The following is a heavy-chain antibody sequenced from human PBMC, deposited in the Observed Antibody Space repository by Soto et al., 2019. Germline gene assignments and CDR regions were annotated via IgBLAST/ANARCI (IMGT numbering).Heavy chain of an antibody. J-gene: IGHJ4*02. D-gene: IGHD2-8*01. V-gene: IGHV3-23*01. CDR1: GFTFSSYA. CDR2: ISGSGGST. Sequence: EVQLLESGGGLVQPGGSLRLSCAASGFTFSSYAMSWVRQAPGKGLEWVSAISGSGGSTYYADSVKGRFTISRDNSKNTRYLQMNSLRAEDTAVYYCAKTMVYTTLAFDYWGQGTLVTVSS. CDR3: AKTMVYTTLAFDY.